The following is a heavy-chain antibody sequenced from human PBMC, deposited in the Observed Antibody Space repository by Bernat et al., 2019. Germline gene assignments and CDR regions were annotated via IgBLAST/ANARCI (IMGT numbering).Heavy chain of an antibody. D-gene: IGHD6-19*01. CDR1: GVTVSSSY. CDR2: IYSGGNT. J-gene: IGHJ1*01. V-gene: IGHV3-53*02. CDR3: ASALYSSGWYSAYFQH. Sequence: EVQLVETGGDLIQPGGSLRLSCAASGVTVSSSYMSWVRQAPGKRLEWVSIIYSGGNTYYADSVKGRFIISRDNSKNTLYLQMNSLRAEDMAVYYCASALYSSGWYSAYFQHWGQGTLVTVFS.